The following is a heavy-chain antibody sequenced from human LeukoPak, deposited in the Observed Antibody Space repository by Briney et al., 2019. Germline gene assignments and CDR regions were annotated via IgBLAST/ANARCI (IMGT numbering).Heavy chain of an antibody. CDR1: GGSISSYY. CDR2: IYYSGST. V-gene: IGHV4-59*12. D-gene: IGHD2-2*02. J-gene: IGHJ6*02. CDR3: ARGASGYCSSTSCYKWDYYYGMDV. Sequence: PSETLSLTCTVSGGSISSYYWSWIRQPPGKGLEWIGYIYYSGSTNYNPSLKSRVTISVDTSKSQFSLKLSSVTAADTAVYYCARGASGYCSSTSCYKWDYYYGMDVWGQGTTVTVSS.